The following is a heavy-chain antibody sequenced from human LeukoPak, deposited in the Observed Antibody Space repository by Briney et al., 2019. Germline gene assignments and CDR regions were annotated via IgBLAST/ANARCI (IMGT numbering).Heavy chain of an antibody. Sequence: GESLKISCKGFGSSFTNFGIGWVRQMARKGLEWRGFMHPGDSDTRYSPSFQGQVTISVDKSISTAYVQWSSLEASDTAMYYCARRSGSYFDYWGQGTLVTVSS. CDR1: GSSFTNFG. D-gene: IGHD1-26*01. J-gene: IGHJ4*02. CDR3: ARRSGSYFDY. V-gene: IGHV5-51*01. CDR2: MHPGDSDT.